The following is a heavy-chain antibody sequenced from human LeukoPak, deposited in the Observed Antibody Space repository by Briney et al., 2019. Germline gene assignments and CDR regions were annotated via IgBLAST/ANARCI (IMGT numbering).Heavy chain of an antibody. D-gene: IGHD4-23*01. V-gene: IGHV4-34*01. CDR3: ARREPHGDYGGKIRYYYYMDV. J-gene: IGHJ6*03. Sequence: SETLSLTCAVYGGSFNGYYWSWIRQPPGKGLEWIGEINHSGSTNYNPSLKSRVTISVDTSKNQFSLKLSSVTAADTAVYYCARREPHGDYGGKIRYYYYMDVWGKGTTITISS. CDR1: GGSFNGYY. CDR2: INHSGST.